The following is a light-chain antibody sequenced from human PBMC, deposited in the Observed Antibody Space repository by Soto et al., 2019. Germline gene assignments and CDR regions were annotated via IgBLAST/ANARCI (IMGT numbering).Light chain of an antibody. CDR3: GTWDSSLSVFYV. CDR1: SSNIGNNY. V-gene: IGLV1-51*02. CDR2: ENN. J-gene: IGLJ1*01. Sequence: QSVLTQPPSVSAAPGQKVTISCSGSSSNIGNNYVSWYQQLPGTVPKLLIYENNKRPSGIPDRFSGSKSGTSATLGITGLQTGDEADYYCGTWDSSLSVFYVFGTGTKLTVL.